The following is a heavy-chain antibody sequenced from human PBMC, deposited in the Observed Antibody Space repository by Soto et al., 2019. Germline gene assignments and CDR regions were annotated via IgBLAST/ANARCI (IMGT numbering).Heavy chain of an antibody. CDR1: GFTFSSYA. CDR3: ARDFDLNFGVVIISRNYYYYGMDV. V-gene: IGHV3-30-3*01. CDR2: ISYDGSNK. D-gene: IGHD3-3*01. Sequence: GGSLRLSCAASGFTFSSYAMHWVRQAPGKGLEWVAVISYDGSNKYYADSVKGRFTISRDNSKNTLYLQMNSLRAEDTAVYYCARDFDLNFGVVIISRNYYYYGMDVWGQGTTVTVSS. J-gene: IGHJ6*02.